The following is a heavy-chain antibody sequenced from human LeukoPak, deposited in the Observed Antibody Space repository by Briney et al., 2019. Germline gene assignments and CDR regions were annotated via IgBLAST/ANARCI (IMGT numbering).Heavy chain of an antibody. J-gene: IGHJ4*02. CDR1: GFTFTNAW. CDR2: IKRKSDGGTT. D-gene: IGHD1-14*01. CDR3: TTELDVRPNHY. Sequence: GGSLRLSCAASGFTFTNAWMSWVRQAPGKGLEWVGRIKRKSDGGTTDYAAPVKGRFNISRDDSKNTLYLQMNSLKSEDTAVYYCTTELDVRPNHYWGQGTLVTVSS. V-gene: IGHV3-15*01.